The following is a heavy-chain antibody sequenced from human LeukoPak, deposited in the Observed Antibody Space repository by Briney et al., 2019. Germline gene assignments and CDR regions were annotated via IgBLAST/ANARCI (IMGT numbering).Heavy chain of an antibody. CDR1: GGSISSYY. D-gene: IGHD4-17*01. CDR2: IYTSGST. J-gene: IGHJ6*03. V-gene: IGHV4-4*07. Sequence: SETLSLTCTVSGGSISSYYWSWIRQPAGKGLEWIGRIYTSGSTNYNPSLKSRVTMSVDTSKNQFSLKLSSVTAAGTAVYYCARDQGDYGDYVLYYYYYYMDVWGKGTTVTVSS. CDR3: ARDQGDYGDYVLYYYYYYMDV.